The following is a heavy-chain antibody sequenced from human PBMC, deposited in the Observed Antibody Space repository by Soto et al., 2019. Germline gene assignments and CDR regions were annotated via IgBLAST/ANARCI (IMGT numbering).Heavy chain of an antibody. CDR3: AREGVAPRYIAVDV. J-gene: IGHJ6*01. Sequence: PSETLSLTCTVSGGSISSYYWSWFRQSPGKRMEWIGYVHHSWGSSYNPSLQSRVAISLDTSKSQFSLKVTSVTATDTAVYYCAREGVAPRYIAVDVWGARSPVTVSS. V-gene: IGHV4-59*08. D-gene: IGHD3-9*01. CDR2: VHHSWGS. CDR1: GGSISSYY.